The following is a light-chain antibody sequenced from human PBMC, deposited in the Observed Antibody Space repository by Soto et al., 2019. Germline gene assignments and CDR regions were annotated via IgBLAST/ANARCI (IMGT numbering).Light chain of an antibody. V-gene: IGKV3-15*01. J-gene: IGKJ5*01. Sequence: ETVLIQDPSTLSLSPGERATLSCRASQTLRRTYIAWYQQKPGQAPRVLIYGASTRATDIPARFSGSGSGTEFIFTISSLQSEDFAVYYCQQYNNWPPFTFGQGTRVEIK. CDR2: GAS. CDR3: QQYNNWPPFT. CDR1: QTLRRT.